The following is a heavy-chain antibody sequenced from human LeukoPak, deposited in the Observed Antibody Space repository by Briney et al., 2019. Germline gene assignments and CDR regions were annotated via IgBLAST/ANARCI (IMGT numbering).Heavy chain of an antibody. CDR2: ISSSGSTI. CDR1: GFTFSDYY. V-gene: IGHV3-11*01. D-gene: IGHD5-12*01. Sequence: GGSRRLSCAASGFTFSDYYMSWIRQAPGKGLEWVSYISSSGSTIYYADSVKGRFTISRDNAKNSLYLQMNGLRAEDTAVYYCARGGGVATINNWFDPWGQGTLVTVSS. CDR3: ARGGGVATINNWFDP. J-gene: IGHJ5*02.